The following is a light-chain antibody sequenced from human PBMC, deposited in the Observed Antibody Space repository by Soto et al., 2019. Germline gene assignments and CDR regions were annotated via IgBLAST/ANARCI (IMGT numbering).Light chain of an antibody. J-gene: IGLJ1*01. CDR1: SSDVGSSNY. CDR2: DVA. CDR3: CAYAGSDTVI. V-gene: IGLV2-11*01. Sequence: QSAPTQPRSVSGSPGQTVTISCTGSSSDVGSSNYMSWYQQHPGEAPKLVIYDVAQRPSGVSDRLSGSRSGKTASLTISGLQPDDEADYYCCAYAGSDTVIFGSGTKLTVL.